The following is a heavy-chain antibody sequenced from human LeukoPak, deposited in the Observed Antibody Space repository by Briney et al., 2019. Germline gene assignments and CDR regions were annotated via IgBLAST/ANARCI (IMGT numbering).Heavy chain of an antibody. V-gene: IGHV1-18*01. CDR1: GYTFTSFG. Sequence: VASVKVSCKASGYTFTSFGISWVRQAPGQGLEWMGWITTYNGNTKYAQKVQGRVTMTTDTSTSTAYMELRSLRSDDTAVYYCARAVGGGWSSYFDYWGQGTLVAVSS. CDR2: ITTYNGNT. CDR3: ARAVGGGWSSYFDY. J-gene: IGHJ4*02. D-gene: IGHD6-19*01.